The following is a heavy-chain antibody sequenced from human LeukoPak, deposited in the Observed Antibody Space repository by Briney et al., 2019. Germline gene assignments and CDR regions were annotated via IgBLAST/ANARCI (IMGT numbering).Heavy chain of an antibody. V-gene: IGHV4-34*01. CDR1: GGSFSGYY. CDR2: INHSGST. J-gene: IGHJ4*02. CDR3: ARGSIFGVVTPFSY. Sequence: SETLSLTCAVYGGSFSGYYWSWIRQPPGKGLEWIGEINHSGSTNYNPSLKSRVTISVDTSKNQFSLQLSSVTAADTAVYYCARGSIFGVVTPFSYWGQGTLVTVSS. D-gene: IGHD3-3*01.